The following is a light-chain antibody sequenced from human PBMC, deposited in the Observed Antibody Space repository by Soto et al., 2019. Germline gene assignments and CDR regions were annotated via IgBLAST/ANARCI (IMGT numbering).Light chain of an antibody. CDR2: RAS. CDR3: QQYNNWPYT. Sequence: EIVMTQSPATLSVSPGESATLSCRASQPGSSNLAWYRQKPGQAPTLLIYRASTRATDIPARFSGSGSGTEFTLTLSSLQSEDFAVYYCQQYNNWPYTFGPGTKLEIK. CDR1: QPGSSN. J-gene: IGKJ2*01. V-gene: IGKV3-15*01.